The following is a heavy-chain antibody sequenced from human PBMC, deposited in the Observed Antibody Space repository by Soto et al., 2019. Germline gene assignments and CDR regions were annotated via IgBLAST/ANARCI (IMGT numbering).Heavy chain of an antibody. D-gene: IGHD3-10*01. V-gene: IGHV3-21*01. CDR2: ISRSSSYI. CDR1: GFTFISYS. Sequence: VGFLRLSCAASGFTFISYSMNCVRQSPVEVLEWVSSISRSSSYIYYADSVKGRFTISRDNAKNSLYLQMNSLRAEDTAVYYCARDPIIAMVRGVINWFDPWGQGTLVTVSS. CDR3: ARDPIIAMVRGVINWFDP. J-gene: IGHJ5*02.